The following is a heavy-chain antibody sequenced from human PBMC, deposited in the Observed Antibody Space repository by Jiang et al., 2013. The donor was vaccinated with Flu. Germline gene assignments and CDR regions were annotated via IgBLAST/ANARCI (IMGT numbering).Heavy chain of an antibody. J-gene: IGHJ4*02. CDR1: GGPSSTYA. Sequence: QLVESGAEVKKPGSSVKVSCKASGGPSSTYAINWVRQAPGQGLEWMGGIIPVFGSANYAQTLQGRVSITANEDATTVYMDLSSLTSEDTAVYYCARGRGYGTYDFDYWGQGTLVTVSS. D-gene: IGHD4-17*01. CDR2: IIPVFGSA. CDR3: ARGRGYGTYDFDY. V-gene: IGHV1-69*01.